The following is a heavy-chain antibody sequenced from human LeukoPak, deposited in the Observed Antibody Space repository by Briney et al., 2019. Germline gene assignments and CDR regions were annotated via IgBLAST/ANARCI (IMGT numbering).Heavy chain of an antibody. CDR3: ARENSGWSNLYFDL. CDR1: GDSIFTYY. CDR2: IYDTVIT. D-gene: IGHD6-19*01. V-gene: IGHV4-59*12. J-gene: IGHJ2*01. Sequence: SETLSLTCTVSGDSIFTYYWSWIRQPPGKGLEWIGYIYDTVITNYNPSLKSRLTISVDTSKNQFSLKLSSVTAADTAVYYCARENSGWSNLYFDLWVRGTPVTVSS.